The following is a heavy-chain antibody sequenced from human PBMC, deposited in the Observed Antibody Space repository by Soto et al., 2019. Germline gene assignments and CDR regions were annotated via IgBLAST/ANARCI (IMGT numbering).Heavy chain of an antibody. CDR1: GFTFGSHG. V-gene: IGHV3-30*18. J-gene: IGHJ4*02. CDR2: IGYDGSGK. Sequence: ESGGGVVQPGRSLRLSCAASGFTFGSHGMHWVRQAPGKGLEWVALIGYDGSGKYYTDSVKGRFTISRDNSKNMMYLQMNSLRAEDTAIYFCAKEDYTVFDSWGQGTLVTVSS. CDR3: AKEDYTVFDS. D-gene: IGHD4-4*01.